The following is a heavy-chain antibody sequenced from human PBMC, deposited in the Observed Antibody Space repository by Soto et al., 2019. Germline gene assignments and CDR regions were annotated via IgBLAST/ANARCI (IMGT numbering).Heavy chain of an antibody. J-gene: IGHJ4*02. CDR1: GYTFTGYY. CDR3: ASGRGSYSNITPVDY. V-gene: IGHV1-2*02. CDR2: INPNSGGT. Sequence: ASVKVSCKASGYTFTGYYMYWVRQAPGQGLEWMGWINPNSGGTNYAQKFQGSVTMTRDTSISTAYMELSRLRSDDTAVYYCASGRGSYSNITPVDYWGQGTLVTVSS. D-gene: IGHD1-26*01.